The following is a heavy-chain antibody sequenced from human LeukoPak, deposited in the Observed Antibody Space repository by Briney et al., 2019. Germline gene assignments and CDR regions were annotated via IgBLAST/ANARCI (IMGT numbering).Heavy chain of an antibody. CDR1: GYTFTGYY. J-gene: IGHJ2*01. Sequence: ASVKVSCKASGYTFTGYYMHWVRQAPGQGLEWMGWINVNNGDTRYAQKFQGRVTVTRDTSISTAYMGVSRLTSDDTAVYYCARDPPTEGWDFDLWGRGTLVTVSS. CDR3: ARDPPTEGWDFDL. V-gene: IGHV1-2*02. CDR2: INVNNGDT. D-gene: IGHD2-21*02.